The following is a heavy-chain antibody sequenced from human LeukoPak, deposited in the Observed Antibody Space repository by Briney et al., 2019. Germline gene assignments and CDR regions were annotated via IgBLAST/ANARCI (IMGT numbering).Heavy chain of an antibody. V-gene: IGHV3-11*04. CDR1: GFTFSDYY. Sequence: PGGSLRLSCAASGFTFSDYYMTWIRQAPGKGLEWVSYISSSGSIIYYADSVKGRFIVSRDNAKNSLYLQMNSLRAEDTAVYFCARVGYDSSGRFDYWGQGTLVTVSS. J-gene: IGHJ4*02. D-gene: IGHD3-22*01. CDR3: ARVGYDSSGRFDY. CDR2: ISSSGSII.